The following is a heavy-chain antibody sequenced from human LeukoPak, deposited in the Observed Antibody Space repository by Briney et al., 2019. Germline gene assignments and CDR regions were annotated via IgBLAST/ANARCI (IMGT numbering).Heavy chain of an antibody. CDR2: ISGSGGST. CDR3: ANHPIFGNMDV. V-gene: IGHV3-23*01. J-gene: IGHJ6*02. D-gene: IGHD3-3*01. Sequence: GGSLRLSCAASGFTFSSYAMSWVRQAPGKGLEWVSAISGSGGSTYYADSEEGRFTISRDNSKNTLYLQMNSLRAEDTAVYYCANHPIFGNMDVWGQGTTVTVSS. CDR1: GFTFSSYA.